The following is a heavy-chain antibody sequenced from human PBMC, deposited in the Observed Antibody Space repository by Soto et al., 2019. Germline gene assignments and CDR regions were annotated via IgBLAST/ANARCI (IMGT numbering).Heavy chain of an antibody. CDR1: GFTFSDYY. V-gene: IGHV3-11*01. J-gene: IGHJ4*02. CDR2: ISSSGSTI. CDR3: ARRSSRSTAAGGYGY. D-gene: IGHD6-6*01. Sequence: GGSLRLSCAASGFTFSDYYMSWIRQAPGKGLEWVSYISSSGSTIYYAGSVKGRFTISRDNAKNSLYLQMNSLRAEDTAVYYCARRSSRSTAAGGYGYWGQGTLVTVSS.